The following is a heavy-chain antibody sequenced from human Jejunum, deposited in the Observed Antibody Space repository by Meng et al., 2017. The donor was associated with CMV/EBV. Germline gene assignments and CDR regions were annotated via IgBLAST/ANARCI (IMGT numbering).Heavy chain of an antibody. CDR2: INKAGFAK. CDR3: TRDPAPTLAVAGAPDY. CDR1: PFTPSS. J-gene: IGHJ4*02. D-gene: IGHD2-21*01. V-gene: IGHV3-7*01. Sequence: PFTPSSMTLFPQAPGTVLECLASINKAGFAKFNLDSVRGRFTISTDNDRNSLFLQMNSLTVDDTATYFCTRDPAPTLAVAGAPDYWGQGTRVTVSS.